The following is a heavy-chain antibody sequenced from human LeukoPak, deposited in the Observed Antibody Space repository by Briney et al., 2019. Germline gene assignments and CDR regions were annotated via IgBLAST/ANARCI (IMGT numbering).Heavy chain of an antibody. CDR1: GXTFSSYA. J-gene: IGHJ4*02. CDR2: ISYDGSNK. Sequence: GGSLRLSCAASGXTFSSYAMHWVRQAPGKGLEWVAVISYDGSNKYYADSVKGRFTISRDNSKNTLYLQMNSLRAEDTAVYYCASASGVVAATLDYWGQGTLVTVSS. CDR3: ASASGVVAATLDY. V-gene: IGHV3-30-3*01. D-gene: IGHD2-15*01.